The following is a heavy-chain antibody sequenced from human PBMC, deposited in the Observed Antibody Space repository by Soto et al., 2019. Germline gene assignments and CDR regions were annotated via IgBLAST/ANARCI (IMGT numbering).Heavy chain of an antibody. Sequence: SETLSLTCTVSGGSIISGDYYWSWIRQPPGKGLEWIGYIYYSGSTYYNPSPKSRVTISVDTSKNQFPLKLSSVTAADTAVYYCARVLVKYYHYMDVLGKGTTVTVSS. CDR1: GGSIISGDYY. CDR2: IYYSGST. V-gene: IGHV4-30-4*01. CDR3: ARVLVKYYHYMDV. D-gene: IGHD3-22*01. J-gene: IGHJ6*03.